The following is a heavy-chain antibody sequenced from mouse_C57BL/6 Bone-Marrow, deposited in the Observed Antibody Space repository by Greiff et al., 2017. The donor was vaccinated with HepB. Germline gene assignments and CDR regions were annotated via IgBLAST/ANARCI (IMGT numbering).Heavy chain of an antibody. CDR1: GYAFSSSW. D-gene: IGHD2-3*01. J-gene: IGHJ3*01. V-gene: IGHV1-82*01. CDR3: ARSAYDGYYRAWFAY. CDR2: IYPGDGDT. Sequence: QVQLQQSGPELVKPGASVKISCKASGYAFSSSWMNWVKQRSGKGLEWIGRIYPGDGDTNYNGKFKGKATLTADKSSSTAYMQLSSLTSEDSAVYFCARSAYDGYYRAWFAYWGQGTLVTVSA.